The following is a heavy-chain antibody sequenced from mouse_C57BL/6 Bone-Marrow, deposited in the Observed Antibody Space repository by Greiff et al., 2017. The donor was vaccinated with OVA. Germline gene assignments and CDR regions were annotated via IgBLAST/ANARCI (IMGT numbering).Heavy chain of an antibody. CDR3: ARQAYYSNYHYAMDY. CDR1: EYEFPSHD. D-gene: IGHD2-5*01. CDR2: INSDGGST. J-gene: IGHJ4*01. Sequence: EVKLMESGGGLVQPGESLKLSCESNEYEFPSHDMSWVRKTPEKRLELVAAINSDGGSTYYPDTMERRFIISRDNTKKTLYLQMSSLRSEDTALYYCARQAYYSNYHYAMDYWGQGTSVTVSS. V-gene: IGHV5-2*01.